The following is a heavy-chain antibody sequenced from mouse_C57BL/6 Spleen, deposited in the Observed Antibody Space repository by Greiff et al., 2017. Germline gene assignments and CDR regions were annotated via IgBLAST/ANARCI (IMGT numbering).Heavy chain of an antibody. V-gene: IGHV14-4*01. CDR1: GFNIKDDY. CDR2: IDPENGDT. CDR3: TTVHYYGSSYGYFDV. D-gene: IGHD1-1*01. Sequence: VQLQQSGAELVRPGASVKLSCTASGFNIKDDYMHWVKQRPEQGLEWIGWIDPENGDTEYASKFQGKATITADTSSNTAYLQLSSLTSEDTAVYYCTTVHYYGSSYGYFDVWGTGTTVTVSS. J-gene: IGHJ1*03.